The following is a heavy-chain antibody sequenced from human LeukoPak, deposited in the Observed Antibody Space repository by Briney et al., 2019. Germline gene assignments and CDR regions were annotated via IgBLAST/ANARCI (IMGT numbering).Heavy chain of an antibody. CDR1: GFTFSSYS. V-gene: IGHV3-21*01. CDR2: ISSSSSYI. D-gene: IGHD3-3*01. CDR3: ARDLSTRRYYDFWSGYQLDY. Sequence: PGGSLRLSCAASGFTFSSYSMNWVRQAPGKGLEWVSSISSSSSYIYYADSVKGRFTISRDNAKNSLYLQMNSLRAEDTAVYYCARDLSTRRYYDFWSGYQLDYWGQGTLVTVSS. J-gene: IGHJ4*02.